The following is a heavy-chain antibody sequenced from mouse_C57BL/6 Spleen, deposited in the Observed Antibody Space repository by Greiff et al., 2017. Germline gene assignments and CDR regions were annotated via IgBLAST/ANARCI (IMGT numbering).Heavy chain of an antibody. CDR3: ARNGREYYFDY. V-gene: IGHV1-22*01. Sequence: VQLKESGPELVKPGASVKMSCKASGYTFTDYNMHWVKQSHGKSLEWIGYINPNNGGTSYNQKFKGKATLTVNKSSSTAYMELRSLTSEDSAVYYCARNGREYYFDYWGQGTTLTVSS. J-gene: IGHJ2*01. CDR1: GYTFTDYN. CDR2: INPNNGGT.